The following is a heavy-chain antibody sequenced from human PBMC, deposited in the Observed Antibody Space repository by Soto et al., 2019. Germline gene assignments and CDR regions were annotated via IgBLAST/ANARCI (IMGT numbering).Heavy chain of an antibody. J-gene: IGHJ4*02. V-gene: IGHV3-15*01. D-gene: IGHD4-4*01. CDR2: IKSKTDGGTT. CDR1: GFTFSNAW. CDR3: TTTPIRDYNKKYYFDY. Sequence: GGSLRLSCAASGFTFSNAWMSWVRQAPGKGLEWVGRIKSKTDGGTTDYAAPVKGRFTISRDDSKNTLYLQMNSLKTEDTAVYYCTTTPIRDYNKKYYFDYWGQGTLVTVSS.